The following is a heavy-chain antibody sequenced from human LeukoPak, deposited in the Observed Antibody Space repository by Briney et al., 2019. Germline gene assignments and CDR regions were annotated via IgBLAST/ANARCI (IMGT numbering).Heavy chain of an antibody. CDR2: IYYSGST. CDR3: ARLIAARWFDP. J-gene: IGHJ5*02. CDR1: GGSISSYY. Sequence: PSETLSPTCTVSGGSISSYYWSWIRQPPGKGLEWIGYIYYSGSTNYNPSLKSRVTISVDTSKNQFSLKLSSVTAADTAVYYCARLIAARWFDPWGQGTLVTVSS. V-gene: IGHV4-59*01. D-gene: IGHD5-12*01.